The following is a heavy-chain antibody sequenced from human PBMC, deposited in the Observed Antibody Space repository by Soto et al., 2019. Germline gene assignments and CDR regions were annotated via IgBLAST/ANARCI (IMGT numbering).Heavy chain of an antibody. V-gene: IGHV1-69*01. CDR1: GGTFSSYA. D-gene: IGHD5-12*01. CDR3: ERDLGLERWLQSPSDY. Sequence: QVQLVQSGAEVKKPGSSVKVSCQASGGTFSSYAISWVRQAPGQGLEWMGGIIPIFGTANYAQKFQGRGTMTAEESTSTAYMELSSQRSEDTAVYYGERDLGLERWLQSPSDYWGQGTLVTVSS. CDR2: IIPIFGTA. J-gene: IGHJ4*02.